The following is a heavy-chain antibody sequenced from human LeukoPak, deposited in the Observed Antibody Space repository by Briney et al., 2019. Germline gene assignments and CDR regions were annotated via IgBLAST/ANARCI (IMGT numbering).Heavy chain of an antibody. CDR1: GYTFTSYG. Sequence: GASVKVSCKASGYTFTSYGISRVRHAPGQGFEWMAWINPKNGGANYAPSFQGRVTMTRDRSISTVYMELTRLTSGDTAVFYCARASFWESPINWFDPWGQGTLVTVSS. J-gene: IGHJ5*02. CDR3: ARASFWESPINWFDP. CDR2: INPKNGGA. V-gene: IGHV1-2*07. D-gene: IGHD3-16*01.